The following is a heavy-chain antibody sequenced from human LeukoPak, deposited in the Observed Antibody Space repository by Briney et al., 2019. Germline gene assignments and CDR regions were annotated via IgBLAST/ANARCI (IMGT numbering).Heavy chain of an antibody. CDR1: GGSISLSYYY. J-gene: IGHJ5*02. Sequence: SETLSLTCSVSGGSISLSYYYWGWIRQPPGKALEWIGSVYYSGTTSYNPSLKSRVTISVDMSKNHFSLRLSSVTAADTAVYYCARGTVGYCSGGSCQGWFDPWGQGTLVTVSS. CDR2: VYYSGTT. V-gene: IGHV4-39*07. CDR3: ARGTVGYCSGGSCQGWFDP. D-gene: IGHD2-15*01.